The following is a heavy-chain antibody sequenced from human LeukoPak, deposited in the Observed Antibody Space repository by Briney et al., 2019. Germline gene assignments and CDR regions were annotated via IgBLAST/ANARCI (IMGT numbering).Heavy chain of an antibody. J-gene: IGHJ4*02. CDR3: ARQVVVTAIRARYFDS. D-gene: IGHD2-21*02. CDR1: GGSIRSASDY. Sequence: PSETLSLTCTVSGGSIRSASDYWSWIRQPAGKGPEWIGRIYVGGTTNYKPSLESRVSILLDRSKNQFSLKLTSVTAADTAVYYCARQVVVTAIRARYFDSWGQGTLVTVSS. CDR2: IYVGGTT. V-gene: IGHV4-61*02.